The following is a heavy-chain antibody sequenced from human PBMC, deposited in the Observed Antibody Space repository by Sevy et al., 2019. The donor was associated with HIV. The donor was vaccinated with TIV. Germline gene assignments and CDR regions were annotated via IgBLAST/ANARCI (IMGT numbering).Heavy chain of an antibody. CDR3: AGERTYYYDSSGSDYGYYGMDV. CDR1: GFTFSTYA. Sequence: GGSLRLSCAASGFTFSTYAMHWVRQAPGKGLEWVAVISYDGSIKYSADSVKGRFTISRDHSKNTLYLQMNSLRPEDTAVYYCAGERTYYYDSSGSDYGYYGMDVWGQGATVTVSS. J-gene: IGHJ6*02. CDR2: ISYDGSIK. V-gene: IGHV3-30*04. D-gene: IGHD3-22*01.